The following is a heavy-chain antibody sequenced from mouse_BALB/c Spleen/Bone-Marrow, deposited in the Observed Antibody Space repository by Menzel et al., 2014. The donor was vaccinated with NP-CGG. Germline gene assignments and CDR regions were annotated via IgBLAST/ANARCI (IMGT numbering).Heavy chain of an antibody. CDR3: ARDINDGYYWYFDV. CDR1: GVTFTDYY. CDR2: IRNKANGHTT. V-gene: IGHV7-3*02. J-gene: IGHJ1*01. D-gene: IGHD2-3*01. Sequence: EVHLVESGGGLVQPGGSLRLSCATSGVTFTDYYMSWVRQPPGKALEWLVFIRNKANGHTTEYSASVKGRFTISGDNSQSILYLQMNTLRAEDSATYYCARDINDGYYWYFDVWGAGTTVTVSS.